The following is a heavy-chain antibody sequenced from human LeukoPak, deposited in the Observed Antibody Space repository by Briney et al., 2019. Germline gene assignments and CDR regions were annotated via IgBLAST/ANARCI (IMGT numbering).Heavy chain of an antibody. D-gene: IGHD2-2*02. CDR2: IYYSGSA. J-gene: IGHJ5*02. V-gene: IGHV4-59*01. CDR1: GGSISSYY. Sequence: SETLSLTCTVSGGSISSYYWSWIRQPPGKGLEWIGYIYYSGSANYNPSLKSRVTISVDTSKNQFSLKLSSVTAADTAVYYCARGIRYCSSTSCYRRFNWFDPWGQGTLVTVSS. CDR3: ARGIRYCSSTSCYRRFNWFDP.